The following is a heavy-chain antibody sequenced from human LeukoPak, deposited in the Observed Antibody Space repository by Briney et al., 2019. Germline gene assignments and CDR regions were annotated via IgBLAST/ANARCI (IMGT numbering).Heavy chain of an antibody. CDR1: RFTFSSYS. D-gene: IGHD2-2*01. Sequence: GGSLRLSCAASRFTFSSYSMNCVRQAPGKGLEWVSSISSSSSYIYYADSVKGRFTISRDNAKNSLYLQMNSLRAEDTAVYYCASYPADYSGMDVWGQGTTVTVSS. CDR3: ASYPADYSGMDV. V-gene: IGHV3-21*01. CDR2: ISSSSSYI. J-gene: IGHJ6*02.